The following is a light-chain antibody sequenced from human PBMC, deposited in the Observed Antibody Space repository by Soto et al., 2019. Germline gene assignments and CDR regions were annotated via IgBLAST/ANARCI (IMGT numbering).Light chain of an antibody. Sequence: EIVLTQSPGTLSFPLGERHTLSGRVGHSVSSSYLAWYQQKPGQAPRILIYSASSRATGIPDRFSGSGSGTDFTLPIRRLQPEDFAVYDCQQYGSPGTCGQGTQVEIK. CDR3: QQYGSPGT. CDR1: HSVSSSY. V-gene: IGKV3-20*01. CDR2: SAS. J-gene: IGKJ1*01.